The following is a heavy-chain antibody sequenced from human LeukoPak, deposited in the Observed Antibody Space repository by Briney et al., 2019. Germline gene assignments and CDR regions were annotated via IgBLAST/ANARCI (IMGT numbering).Heavy chain of an antibody. CDR2: ISGIGGRT. J-gene: IGHJ6*03. CDR3: ARVPRRHDSVAHHYLYYMDV. D-gene: IGHD3-3*01. Sequence: PGGSLRLSCAASGFTFNSYGMHWVRQAPGKGLEWVSSISGIGGRTYHADSVKGRFTISRDNSKNTLYLQMKSLRAEDTALYYCARVPRRHDSVAHHYLYYMDVWGTGTSVTVSS. V-gene: IGHV3-23*01. CDR1: GFTFNSYG.